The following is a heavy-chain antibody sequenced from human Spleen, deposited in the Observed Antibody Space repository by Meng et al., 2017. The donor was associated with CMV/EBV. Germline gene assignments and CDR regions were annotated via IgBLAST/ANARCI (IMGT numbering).Heavy chain of an antibody. J-gene: IGHJ4*02. CDR1: GGSISSYY. V-gene: IGHV4-59*01. CDR3: ARDRPYISSWYRGPDY. D-gene: IGHD6-13*01. CDR2: IYYSGST. Sequence: SETLSLTCTVSGGSISSYYWSWIRQPPGKGLEWIGYIYYSGSTNYNPSLKSRVTISVDTSKNQFSLKLSSVTAADTAVYYCARDRPYISSWYRGPDYWGQGTLVTVSS.